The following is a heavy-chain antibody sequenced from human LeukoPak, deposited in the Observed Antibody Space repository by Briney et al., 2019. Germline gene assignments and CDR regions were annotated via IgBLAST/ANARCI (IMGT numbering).Heavy chain of an antibody. D-gene: IGHD6-19*01. Sequence: ASVKVSCKASGYAFTSYGISWVRQAPGQGLEWMGLISAYNGNTNYAQKLQGRVTMTTDTSTSTAYMELRSLRSDDTAVYYCARVAVAGYNWFDPWGQGTLVTVSS. CDR2: ISAYNGNT. J-gene: IGHJ5*02. CDR3: ARVAVAGYNWFDP. CDR1: GYAFTSYG. V-gene: IGHV1-18*01.